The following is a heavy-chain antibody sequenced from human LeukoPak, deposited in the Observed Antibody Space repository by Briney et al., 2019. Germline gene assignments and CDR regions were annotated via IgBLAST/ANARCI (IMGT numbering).Heavy chain of an antibody. CDR3: ARTNWKDY. D-gene: IGHD1-1*01. CDR2: ISSSGTTI. CDR1: GFTFSSYE. Sequence: PGGSLRPSCAASGFTFSSYEMNWVRQAPGKGLEWVSYISSSGTTIYYADSVKGRFTISRDNAKNSLYLQLNSLRAEDTAIYYCARTNWKDYWGQGTLVTVSS. V-gene: IGHV3-48*03. J-gene: IGHJ4*02.